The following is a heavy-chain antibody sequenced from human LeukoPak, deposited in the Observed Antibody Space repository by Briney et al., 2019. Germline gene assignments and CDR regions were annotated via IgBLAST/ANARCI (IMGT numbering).Heavy chain of an antibody. V-gene: IGHV1-18*01. CDR3: ASGFMGYDRSGYYDDAFDI. CDR1: GYTFTSYG. CDR2: ISAYNGNT. J-gene: IGHJ3*02. Sequence: ASVKVSCKASGYTFTSYGISWVRQAPGQGLEWMGWISAYNGNTNYAQKLQGRVTMTTDTSTSTAYMELRSLRSDDTAVYYCASGFMGYDRSGYYDDAFDIWGQGTTVTVSS. D-gene: IGHD3-22*01.